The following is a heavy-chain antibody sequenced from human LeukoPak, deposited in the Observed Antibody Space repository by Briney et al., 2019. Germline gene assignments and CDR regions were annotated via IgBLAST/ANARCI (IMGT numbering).Heavy chain of an antibody. D-gene: IGHD3-22*01. J-gene: IGHJ4*02. CDR2: ISAYNGNT. CDR3: ARGKITMIVDGSFDY. Sequence: ASVKVSCKASGYTFTSYGISWVRQAPGQGLEWMGWISAYNGNTNYAQKLQGRVTMTTDTSTSTAYMELRRLRSDDTAVYYCARGKITMIVDGSFDYWGREPWSPSPQ. V-gene: IGHV1-18*01. CDR1: GYTFTSYG.